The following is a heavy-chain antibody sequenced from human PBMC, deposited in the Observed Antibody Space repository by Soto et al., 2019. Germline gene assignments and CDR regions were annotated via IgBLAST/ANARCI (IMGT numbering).Heavy chain of an antibody. CDR1: EYSFTSYW. D-gene: IGHD3-22*01. V-gene: IGHV5-51*01. CDR3: VIDDYDSSGYPRFDY. Sequence: GESQRICYKGSEYSFTSYWIGWVRQMPGKGLEWMGIIYPGDSDTRYSPSFQGQVTISADKSISTAYLQWSSLKASDTAMYYCVIDDYDSSGYPRFDYWGQGTLVTVSS. CDR2: IYPGDSDT. J-gene: IGHJ4*02.